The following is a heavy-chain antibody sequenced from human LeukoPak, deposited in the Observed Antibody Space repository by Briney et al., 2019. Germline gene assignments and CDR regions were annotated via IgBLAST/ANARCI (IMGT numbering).Heavy chain of an antibody. Sequence: PGGSLRLSCVASGFTFSSYSMTWVRQAPGKGLEWVSSMSSGGTYIYYADSGRGRFTISRDNAKNSLYLQMSSLSVEDTALYYCSRDRDSDVWGKGTTVIVSS. V-gene: IGHV3-21*01. J-gene: IGHJ6*04. CDR2: MSSGGTYI. CDR1: GFTFSSYS. CDR3: SRDRDSDV. D-gene: IGHD2-21*01.